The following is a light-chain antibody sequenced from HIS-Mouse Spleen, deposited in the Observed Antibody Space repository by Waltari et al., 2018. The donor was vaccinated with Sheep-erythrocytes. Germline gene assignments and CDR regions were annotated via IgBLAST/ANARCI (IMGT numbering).Light chain of an antibody. CDR2: DAS. V-gene: IGKV3-11*01. Sequence: EIVLTQSPATLSLSPGERATLSCRASQSVSSYLAWYQQKPGQAPRLLIYDASNRATGIPARFSGSGSGTDFTLTISSLEPEDCAVYYRQQRSNWPITFGQGTRLEIK. CDR1: QSVSSY. J-gene: IGKJ5*01. CDR3: QQRSNWPIT.